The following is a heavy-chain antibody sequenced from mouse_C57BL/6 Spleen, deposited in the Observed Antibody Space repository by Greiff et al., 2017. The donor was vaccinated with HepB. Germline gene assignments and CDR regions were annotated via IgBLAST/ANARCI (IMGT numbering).Heavy chain of an antibody. CDR1: GFTFSDAW. CDR2: IRNKANNHAT. J-gene: IGHJ2*01. V-gene: IGHV6-6*01. D-gene: IGHD3-2*02. CDR3: TRQLRLRGFDY. Sequence: EVQLVESGGGLVQPGGSMKLSCAASGFTFSDAWMDWVRQSPEKGLEWVAEIRNKANNHATYYAESVKGRFTISRDDSKSSVYLQMNSLRAEDTGIYSCTRQLRLRGFDYWGQGTTLTVSS.